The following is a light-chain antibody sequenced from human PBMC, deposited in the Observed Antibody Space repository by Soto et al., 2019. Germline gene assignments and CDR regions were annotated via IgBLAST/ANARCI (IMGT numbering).Light chain of an antibody. V-gene: IGKV3-15*01. CDR1: QSVSSN. J-gene: IGKJ1*01. Sequence: EIVMTHSPVTLSVSPLERAPLSFRASQSVSSNLAWYQQKLGQAPRLLIYRASTRATGIPARFSGSGSGTEFTLTISSLQSEDFALYYCHQYENWPQTCGQGTKVDIK. CDR2: RAS. CDR3: HQYENWPQT.